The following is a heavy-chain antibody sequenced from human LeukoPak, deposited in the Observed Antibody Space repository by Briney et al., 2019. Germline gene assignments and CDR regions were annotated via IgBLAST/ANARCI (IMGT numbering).Heavy chain of an antibody. Sequence: GESLKISCKDSGYSFTSYWIGWVRQMPGKGLEWMGIIYPGDSDTKYSPSFQGQVTISADKSINTVYLQWSSLKASDTGMYYCARLAYCGGDCYRTTRGYFQHWGQGTLVTVSS. CDR2: IYPGDSDT. CDR1: GYSFTSYW. J-gene: IGHJ1*01. V-gene: IGHV5-51*01. D-gene: IGHD2-21*02. CDR3: ARLAYCGGDCYRTTRGYFQH.